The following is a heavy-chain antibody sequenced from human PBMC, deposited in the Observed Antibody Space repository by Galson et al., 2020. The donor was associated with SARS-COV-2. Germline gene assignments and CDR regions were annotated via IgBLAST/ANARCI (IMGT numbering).Heavy chain of an antibody. CDR3: ARQPQYCSTNNCPAWFDP. V-gene: IGHV4-39*01. J-gene: IGHJ5*02. CDR1: GGSISSSSYY. Sequence: PSETLSLTCTVSGGSISSSSYYWGWIRQPPGKGLEWIGSIYYSGSTYCNPSLKSRVTISVDTSRNQFSLKLNSMTAADTAVYHCARQPQYCSTNNCPAWFDPWGQGTLVTVSS. CDR2: IYYSGST. D-gene: IGHD2-2*01.